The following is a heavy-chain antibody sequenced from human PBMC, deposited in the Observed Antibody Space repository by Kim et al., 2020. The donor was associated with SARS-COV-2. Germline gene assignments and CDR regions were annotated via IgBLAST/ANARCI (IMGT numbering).Heavy chain of an antibody. CDR3: ARDPYGDYDTGGMDV. CDR1: GYTFTSYY. V-gene: IGHV1-46*01. Sequence: ASVKVSCKASGYTFTSYYMHWVRQAPGQGLEWMGIINPSGGSTSYAQKFQGRVTMTRDTSTSTVYMELSSLRSEDTAVYYCARDPYGDYDTGGMDVWGQGTTVTVSS. CDR2: INPSGGST. J-gene: IGHJ6*02. D-gene: IGHD4-17*01.